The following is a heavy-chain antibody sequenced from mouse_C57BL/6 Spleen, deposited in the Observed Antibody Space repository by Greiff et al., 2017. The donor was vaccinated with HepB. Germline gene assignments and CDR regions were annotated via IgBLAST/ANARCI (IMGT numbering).Heavy chain of an antibody. CDR2: IRSKSNNYAT. V-gene: IGHV10-1*01. Sequence: EVKLVESGGGLVQPKGSLKLSCAASGFSFNTYAMNWVRQAPGKGLEWVARIRSKSNNYATYYADSVKDRFTISRDDSESMLYLQMNNLKTEDTAIYYCVMQAYGSAWFAYWGQGTLVTVSA. CDR1: GFSFNTYA. J-gene: IGHJ3*01. D-gene: IGHD1-1*01. CDR3: VMQAYGSAWFAY.